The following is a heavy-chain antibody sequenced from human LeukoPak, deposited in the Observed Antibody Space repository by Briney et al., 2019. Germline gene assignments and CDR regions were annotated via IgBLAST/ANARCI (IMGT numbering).Heavy chain of an antibody. CDR2: MNPNSGNT. CDR1: GYTFTSYD. J-gene: IGHJ6*03. D-gene: IGHD4-17*01. V-gene: IGHV1-8*01. CDR3: AGSLMTTVSTYYYYMDG. Sequence: GASVKVSCKASGYTFTSYDINWVRQATGQGLEWKGWMNPNSGNTGYAQKFQGRVTMTSETSISTAYMELSSLTSEDTAVYYCAGSLMTTVSTYYYYMDGWGKGTTVTVSS.